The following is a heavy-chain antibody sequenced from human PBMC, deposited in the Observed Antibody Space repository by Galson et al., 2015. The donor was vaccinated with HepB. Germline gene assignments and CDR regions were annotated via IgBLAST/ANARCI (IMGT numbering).Heavy chain of an antibody. CDR1: GGTFSSYT. V-gene: IGHV1-69*02. Sequence: SVKVSCKASGGTFSSYTISWVRQAPGQGLEWMGRIIPILGIANYAQKFQGRVTITADKSTSTAYMELSSLRSEDTAVYYCARSPRYCSSTSCSPLGPWGQGTLVTVSS. J-gene: IGHJ5*02. D-gene: IGHD2-2*01. CDR2: IIPILGIA. CDR3: ARSPRYCSSTSCSPLGP.